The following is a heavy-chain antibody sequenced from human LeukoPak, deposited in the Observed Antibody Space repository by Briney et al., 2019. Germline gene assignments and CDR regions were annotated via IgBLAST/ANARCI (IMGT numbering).Heavy chain of an antibody. CDR3: AKDPFCTRTSCSNWFDP. CDR1: GLTFTSYA. CDR2: ISGSGGIS. D-gene: IGHD2-2*01. V-gene: IGHV3-23*01. J-gene: IGHJ5*02. Sequence: GGSLRLSCAASGLTFTSYAMSWVRQVPGKGLEWVSTISGSGGISYYADSVKGRFTISRDNSMNTLFLQMNSLRAEDTAVYFCAKDPFCTRTSCSNWFDPWGQGTLVTVSS.